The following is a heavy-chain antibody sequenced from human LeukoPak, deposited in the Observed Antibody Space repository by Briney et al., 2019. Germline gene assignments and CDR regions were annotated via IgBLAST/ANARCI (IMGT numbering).Heavy chain of an antibody. Sequence: PSETLSLTCTVSGGSISSSSYYWGWIRQPPGKGLEWIGSITYSGTTYYNPSLKSRITISIDTSKNQFSLKLTSVTAADTAVYYCARGPPPDLDYWGRGTLVTVSS. CDR3: ARGPPPDLDY. CDR1: GGSISSSSYY. CDR2: ITYSGTT. V-gene: IGHV4-39*07. J-gene: IGHJ4*02.